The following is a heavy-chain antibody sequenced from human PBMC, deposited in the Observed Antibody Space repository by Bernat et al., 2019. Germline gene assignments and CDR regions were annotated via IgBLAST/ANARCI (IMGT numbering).Heavy chain of an antibody. J-gene: IGHJ6*03. CDR1: GYSISSGYY. D-gene: IGHD6-13*01. CDR3: ARELRPTYSSSWYYYYYMDV. CDR2: IYHSGST. V-gene: IGHV4-38-2*02. Sequence: QVQLQESGPGLVKPSETLSLTCAVSGYSISSGYYWGWIRQPPGKGLEWIGSIYHSGSTYYNPSLKSRVTISVDTSKNQFSLKLSSVTAADTAVYYCARELRPTYSSSWYYYYYMDVWGKGTTVTVSS.